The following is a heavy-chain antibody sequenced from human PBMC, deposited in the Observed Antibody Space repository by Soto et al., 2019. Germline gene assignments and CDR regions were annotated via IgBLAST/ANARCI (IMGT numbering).Heavy chain of an antibody. CDR1: GGSISSYY. Sequence: QVQLQESGPGLVKPSETLSLTCTVSGGSISSYYWCWIRQPPGKGLEWSGYIYYSGSTNYNPSLRSRVTTAVDTSKKQFSMQLSSVAAEATAVYYGARRYGSCFDDWGQGDLVTVCS. D-gene: IGHD3-10*01. J-gene: IGHJ4*02. CDR2: IYYSGST. V-gene: IGHV4-59*08. CDR3: ARRYGSCFDD.